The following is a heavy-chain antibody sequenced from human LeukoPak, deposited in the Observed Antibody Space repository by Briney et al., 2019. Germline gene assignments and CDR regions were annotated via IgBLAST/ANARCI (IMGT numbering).Heavy chain of an antibody. CDR3: AIRTGTYPYYFDY. CDR2: ISTYKGNT. D-gene: IGHD1-26*01. CDR1: RYTFTRFG. Sequence: GASVKVSCQASRYTFTRFGFSWVGQAGAKGLEWMGWISTYKGNTNYAQNLQDRDIMTRDTSTSTAYMELRSLKSDDTAVYYCAIRTGTYPYYFDYWGQGTLVTVSS. J-gene: IGHJ4*02. V-gene: IGHV1-18*01.